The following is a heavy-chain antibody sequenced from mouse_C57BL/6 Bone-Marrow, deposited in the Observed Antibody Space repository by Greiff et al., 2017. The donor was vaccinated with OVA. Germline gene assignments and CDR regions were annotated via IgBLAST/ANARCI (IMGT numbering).Heavy chain of an antibody. CDR3: ARNEPLLGGDY. V-gene: IGHV5-6*01. CDR1: GFTFSSYG. D-gene: IGHD6-1*01. CDR2: ISSGGSYT. Sequence: EVHLVESGGDLVKPGGSLKLSCAASGFTFSSYGMSWVRQTPDKRLEWVATISSGGSYTYYPDHVKGRFTISRDNAKNTLFLQMSSQKSEDTAMYYCARNEPLLGGDYWGQGTTLTVSS. J-gene: IGHJ2*01.